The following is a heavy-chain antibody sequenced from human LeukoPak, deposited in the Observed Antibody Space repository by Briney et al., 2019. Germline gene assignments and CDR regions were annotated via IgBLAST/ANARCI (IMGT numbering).Heavy chain of an antibody. Sequence: GGSVSLLCAASGFTFISYAMSWVRQAPGKRLECVSAIGGSGGRTYYADCVKCRFNISRDNSKNTMYLQMNSLRAEDTAVYYCAKGRYYDSSGYYWKNWGQGTLVTVSS. D-gene: IGHD3-22*01. CDR1: GFTFISYA. J-gene: IGHJ4*02. CDR2: IGGSGGRT. CDR3: AKGRYYDSSGYYWKN. V-gene: IGHV3-23*01.